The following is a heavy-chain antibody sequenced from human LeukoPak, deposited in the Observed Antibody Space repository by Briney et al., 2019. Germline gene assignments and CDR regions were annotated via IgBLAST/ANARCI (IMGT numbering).Heavy chain of an antibody. Sequence: ASVKVSCKVSGYTLTELSMHWVRQAPGKGLEWMGGFDPEDGETIYAQKFQGRVTMTEDTSTDTAYMELRSLRSDDTAVYYCVRDWLPYYRSGAALDPWGQGTLVTVSS. CDR3: VRDWLPYYRSGAALDP. D-gene: IGHD3-10*01. J-gene: IGHJ5*02. V-gene: IGHV1-24*01. CDR2: FDPEDGET. CDR1: GYTLTELS.